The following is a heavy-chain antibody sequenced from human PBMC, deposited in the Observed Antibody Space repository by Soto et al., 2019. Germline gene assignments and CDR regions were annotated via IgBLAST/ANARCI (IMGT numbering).Heavy chain of an antibody. D-gene: IGHD1-1*01. CDR3: ARGRYGDY. J-gene: IGHJ4*02. CDR2: ISAHNGNT. V-gene: IGHV1-18*01. Sequence: QIHLVQSGAEVKKPGASVKVSCKGSGYGFTTYGITWVRQAPGQGLEWMAWISAHNGNTNYAQKLQGRVTVTRDTPTSTAYMELRSLRYDDTVVYYWARGRYGDYWGQGAVVTVSS. CDR1: GYGFTTYG.